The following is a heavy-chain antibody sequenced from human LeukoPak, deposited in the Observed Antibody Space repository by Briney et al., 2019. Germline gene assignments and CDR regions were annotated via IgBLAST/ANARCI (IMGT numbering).Heavy chain of an antibody. J-gene: IGHJ6*02. CDR1: GYSFTSYW. V-gene: IGHV5-51*01. D-gene: IGHD2-21*02. Sequence: GGSLKISCKGSGYSFTSYWIGWVRQMPGKGLEWMGIIYPGDSDTRYSPSFQGQVTISADKSISTAYLQWSSLKASDTAMYYCAREDLAYCGGDCYSGYYGMDVWGQGTTVTVSS. CDR3: AREDLAYCGGDCYSGYYGMDV. CDR2: IYPGDSDT.